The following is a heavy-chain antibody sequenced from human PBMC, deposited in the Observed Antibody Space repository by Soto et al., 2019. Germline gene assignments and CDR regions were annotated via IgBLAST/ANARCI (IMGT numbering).Heavy chain of an antibody. Sequence: QVQLVQSGAEVKKPGASVKVSCKASGYTFTSYYMHSVRQAPGQGLEWMGIINPSGGSTSYAQKFQGRVTMTRDTSTSTVYMELSSLRSEDTAVYYCARETLYCTNGVCNYYYYYGMDVWGQGTTVTVSS. CDR1: GYTFTSYY. CDR3: ARETLYCTNGVCNYYYYYGMDV. J-gene: IGHJ6*02. D-gene: IGHD2-8*01. V-gene: IGHV1-46*01. CDR2: INPSGGST.